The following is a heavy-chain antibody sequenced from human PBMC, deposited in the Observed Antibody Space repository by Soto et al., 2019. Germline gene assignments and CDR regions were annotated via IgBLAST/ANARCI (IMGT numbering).Heavy chain of an antibody. D-gene: IGHD3-3*01. Sequence: PGGSLRLSCAASGFTFSSYAMSWVRQAPGKGLEWVSAISGSGGSTYYADSVKGRFTISRDNSKNTLYLQMNSLRAEDTAVYYCAKGIPLFNIPPSRSVSYWGQGTLVTVSS. J-gene: IGHJ4*02. V-gene: IGHV3-23*01. CDR2: ISGSGGST. CDR3: AKGIPLFNIPPSRSVSY. CDR1: GFTFSSYA.